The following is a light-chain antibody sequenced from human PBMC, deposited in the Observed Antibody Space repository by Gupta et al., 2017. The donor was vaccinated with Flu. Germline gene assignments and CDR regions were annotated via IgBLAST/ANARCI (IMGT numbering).Light chain of an antibody. CDR1: QDISSY. V-gene: IGKV1-27*01. Sequence: VGDRVTITCRASQDISSYLAWYQQKFGKRPKLLIYAASSAQSGVPSRFSASGFGTASTLTISSLQPEDVATYYCQKYKSAHPAFGVGSKVVI. CDR2: AAS. J-gene: IGKJ4*01. CDR3: QKYKSAHPA.